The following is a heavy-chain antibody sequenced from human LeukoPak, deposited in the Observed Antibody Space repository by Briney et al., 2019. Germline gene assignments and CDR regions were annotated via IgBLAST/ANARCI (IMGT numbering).Heavy chain of an antibody. V-gene: IGHV4-59*01. CDR2: IYYSGST. CDR1: GGSISSYY. D-gene: IGHD6-6*01. J-gene: IGHJ5*02. CDR3: AGSSGSNWLDP. Sequence: PSETLSLTCTVSGGSISSYYWSWIRQPPGKGLEWIGYIYYSGSTNYNPSLKSRVTISVDTSKNQFSLKLSSVTAADTAVYYCAGSSGSNWLDPWGQGTLVTVSS.